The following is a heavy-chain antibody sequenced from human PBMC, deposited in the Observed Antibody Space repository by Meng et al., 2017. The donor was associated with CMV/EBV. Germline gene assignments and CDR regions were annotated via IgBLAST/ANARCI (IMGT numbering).Heavy chain of an antibody. CDR1: GYTFTSYD. V-gene: IGHV1-8*01. CDR2: MNPNSGNT. D-gene: IGHD3-3*01. Sequence: ASVKVSCKASGYTFTSYDINWVRQATGQGLEWMGWMNPNSGNTGYAQKFQGRVTMTRNTSISTAYMELSSLRSEDTAVYYCARAYPGYHYDFWSGYYKNYYYGVDVWGQGTTVTVSS. J-gene: IGHJ6*02. CDR3: ARAYPGYHYDFWSGYYKNYYYGVDV.